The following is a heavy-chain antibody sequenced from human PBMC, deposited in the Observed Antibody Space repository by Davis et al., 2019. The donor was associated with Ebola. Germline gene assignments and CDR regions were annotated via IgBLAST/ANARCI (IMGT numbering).Heavy chain of an antibody. V-gene: IGHV4-30-4*08. Sequence: SETLSLTCTVSGGSVSSGSYYWSWIRQPPGKGLEWIGYIYYSGSTYYNPSLKSRVTISVDTSKNQFSLKLSSVTAADTAVYYCARDHYGSGSLVYYYYGMDVWGQGTTVTVSS. CDR2: IYYSGST. D-gene: IGHD3-10*01. J-gene: IGHJ6*02. CDR1: GGSVSSGSYY. CDR3: ARDHYGSGSLVYYYYGMDV.